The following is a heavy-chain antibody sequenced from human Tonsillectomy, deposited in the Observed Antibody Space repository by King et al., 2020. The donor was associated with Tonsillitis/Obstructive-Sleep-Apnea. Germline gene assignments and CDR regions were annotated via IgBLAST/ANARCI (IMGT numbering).Heavy chain of an antibody. J-gene: IGHJ6*03. D-gene: IGHD3-9*01. CDR1: GGSISSHY. V-gene: IGHV4-59*11. Sequence: QLQESGPGLVKPSETLSLTCTVSGGSISSHYWSWIRQPPGKGLEWIGYIYYSGTTNYNPSLKSRVTISVDTSKNHFSLNLSSVTAADTAVYYCARRASSLTGYYRDFYYYYMDVWGKGTTVTVSS. CDR2: IYYSGTT. CDR3: ARRASSLTGYYRDFYYYYMDV.